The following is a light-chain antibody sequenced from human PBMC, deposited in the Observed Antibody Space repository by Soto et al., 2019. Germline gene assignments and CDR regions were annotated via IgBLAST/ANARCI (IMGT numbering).Light chain of an antibody. V-gene: IGKV3-15*01. Sequence: EIVMTQSPATLSVSPGERATLSCRASQSVSSNLAWYQQKPGQAPRLLIYGASTRATGIPARFSGSGSGTEFKLTISSLQSEDFGVYYCQHYNNWPPWTLGQGTKVDIK. CDR1: QSVSSN. J-gene: IGKJ1*01. CDR3: QHYNNWPPWT. CDR2: GAS.